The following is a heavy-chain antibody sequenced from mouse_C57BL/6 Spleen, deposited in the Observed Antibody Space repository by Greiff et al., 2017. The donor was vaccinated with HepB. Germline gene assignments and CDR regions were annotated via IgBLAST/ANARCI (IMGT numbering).Heavy chain of an antibody. D-gene: IGHD3-2*02. J-gene: IGHJ2*01. CDR3: ARSGPDSSVLRYFDY. CDR1: GYTFTSYG. Sequence: VQLKESGAELARPGASVKLSCKASGYTFTSYGISWVKQRTGQGLEWIGEIYPRSGNTYYNEKFKGKATLTADKSSSTAYMELRSLTSEDSAVYFCARSGPDSSVLRYFDYWGQGTTLTVSS. V-gene: IGHV1-81*01. CDR2: IYPRSGNT.